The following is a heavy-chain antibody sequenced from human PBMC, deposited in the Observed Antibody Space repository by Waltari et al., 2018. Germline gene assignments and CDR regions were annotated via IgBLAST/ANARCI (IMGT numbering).Heavy chain of an antibody. CDR2: IRGDGGST. Sequence: EVRLVESGGGVVQPGGSLRLSCAASGFIFDEYAMHWVRQAPGKGLEWVSLIRGDGGSTYYADSVKGRFTISRDNSKNSLYLQMNSLRTEDTALYYCAKEIELGIDYYYYGMDVWGQGTTVTVSS. CDR1: GFIFDEYA. D-gene: IGHD7-27*01. J-gene: IGHJ6*02. CDR3: AKEIELGIDYYYYGMDV. V-gene: IGHV3-43*02.